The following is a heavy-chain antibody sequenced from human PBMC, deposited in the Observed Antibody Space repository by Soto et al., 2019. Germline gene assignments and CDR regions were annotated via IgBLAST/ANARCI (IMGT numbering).Heavy chain of an antibody. Sequence: GGSLRLSCAASGFTFSSYAMHWVRQAPGKGLEWVAVISYDGSNKYYADSVKGRFTISRDNSKNTLYLQMNSLRAEDTAVYYCAKTYYDILTGYGDYYYYYGMDVWGQGTTVTVSS. CDR1: GFTFSSYA. D-gene: IGHD3-9*01. V-gene: IGHV3-30-3*01. CDR2: ISYDGSNK. CDR3: AKTYYDILTGYGDYYYYYGMDV. J-gene: IGHJ6*02.